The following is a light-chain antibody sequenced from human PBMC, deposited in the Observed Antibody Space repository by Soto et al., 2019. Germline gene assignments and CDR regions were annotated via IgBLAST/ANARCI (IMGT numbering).Light chain of an antibody. CDR2: EVI. CDR1: SSDVGGYNY. Sequence: ALTQPPSASGSPGQSVTLSCTGTSSDVGGYNYVSWYQHHPGKAPKLMIYEVIRRPSGVPDRFSGSKSGNTASLTVSGLQAEDEADYYCSSYAGSNNLVFGGGTQLTVL. V-gene: IGLV2-8*01. J-gene: IGLJ2*01. CDR3: SSYAGSNNLV.